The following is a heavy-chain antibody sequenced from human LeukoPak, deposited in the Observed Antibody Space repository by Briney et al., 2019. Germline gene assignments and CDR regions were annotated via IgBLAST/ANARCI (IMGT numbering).Heavy chain of an antibody. J-gene: IGHJ5*02. CDR2: VSADESGK. D-gene: IGHD1-26*01. V-gene: IGHV3-64*01. Sequence: GVSLRLSCVASGFSFDKFGMHWVRQAPGKGLEYVSSVSADESGKYYTKSVRGRFSISRDNSKNTMYLQLGNLRPDDMGIYYCASLDRSEIPWGPGTLVTVSS. CDR1: GFSFDKFG. CDR3: ASLDRSEIP.